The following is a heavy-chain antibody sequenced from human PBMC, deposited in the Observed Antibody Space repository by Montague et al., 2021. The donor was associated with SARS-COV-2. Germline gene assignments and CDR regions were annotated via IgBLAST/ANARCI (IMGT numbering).Heavy chain of an antibody. J-gene: IGHJ4*02. CDR2: IFYKGNT. CDR1: GGSLNKHY. CDR3: ARSISSSGASDN. V-gene: IGHV4-59*11. Sequence: SETLSLTCTLSGGSLNKHYWSWIRKAPGKELEWLGNIFYKGNTNXNVXFWGRVSMSLDTPQNQFSLRLTSLTAADTAVYYCARSISSSGASDNWGQGILVTVS. D-gene: IGHD3-22*01.